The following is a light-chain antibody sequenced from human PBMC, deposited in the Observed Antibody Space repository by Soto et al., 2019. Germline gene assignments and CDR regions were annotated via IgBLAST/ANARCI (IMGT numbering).Light chain of an antibody. V-gene: IGKV1-39*01. CDR2: AAS. CDR1: QIINNY. Sequence: DIQMTQSPSSLSASVGDRVTITCRASQIINNYLNWYQQRPGKAPKPLIYAASSLQSGVPSRFSGSGSGTDFTLTISSLQAEDFATYYCQQRYSIPLTFGPGTKVDIK. CDR3: QQRYSIPLT. J-gene: IGKJ3*01.